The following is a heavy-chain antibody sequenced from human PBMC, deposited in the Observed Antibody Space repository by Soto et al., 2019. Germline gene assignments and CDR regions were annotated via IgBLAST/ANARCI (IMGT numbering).Heavy chain of an antibody. D-gene: IGHD4-17*01. Sequence: GASVKVSCKASGGTFSSYAISWVRQAPGQGLEWMGGIIPIFGTANYAQKFQGRVTITADESTSTAYMELSSLRSEDTAVYYCARDIGYGDYAAPSFDYWGQGTLVTVSS. CDR2: IIPIFGTA. CDR1: GGTFSSYA. CDR3: ARDIGYGDYAAPSFDY. J-gene: IGHJ4*02. V-gene: IGHV1-69*13.